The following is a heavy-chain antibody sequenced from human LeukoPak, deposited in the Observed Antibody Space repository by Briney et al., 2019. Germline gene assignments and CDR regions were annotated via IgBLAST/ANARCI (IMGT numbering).Heavy chain of an antibody. CDR1: GFTFSSYS. V-gene: IGHV3-21*01. D-gene: IGHD7-27*01. CDR3: ARVQRTNWGSFDY. CDR2: ISSSSSYI. Sequence: GGSLRLSCAASGFTFSSYSMNWVRQAPGKGLEWVSSISSSSSYIYYADSVKGRFTISRDNAKNSLYLQMNSLRAEDTAVYYCARVQRTNWGSFDYWGQGTLVTVSS. J-gene: IGHJ4*02.